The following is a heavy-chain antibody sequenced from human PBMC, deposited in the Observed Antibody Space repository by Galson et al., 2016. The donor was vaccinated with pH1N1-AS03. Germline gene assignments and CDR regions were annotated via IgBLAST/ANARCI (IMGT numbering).Heavy chain of an antibody. CDR3: AKESDCGSPSCYPGGSFQH. D-gene: IGHD2-2*01. V-gene: IGHV3-23*01. Sequence: SLRLSCAASGFPFSTYAMSWVRQAQGMGLEWVSSISASGGDTYYADSVKGRFTISRDNSKNTLYLQMNSLRAEDTAIYYCAKESDCGSPSCYPGGSFQHWGQGTLLTVSS. CDR1: GFPFSTYA. CDR2: ISASGGDT. J-gene: IGHJ1*01.